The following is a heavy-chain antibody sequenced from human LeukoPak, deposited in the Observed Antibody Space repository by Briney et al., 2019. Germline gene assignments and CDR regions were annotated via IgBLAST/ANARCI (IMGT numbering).Heavy chain of an antibody. V-gene: IGHV3-53*01. D-gene: IGHD3-10*01. Sequence: GGSLRLSCAASAFTVSSNYMSWVRQAPGKGLEWVSAIYSGGSTYSADSVKGRFTISRDNSKNTLYLQMNSLRTEDTGVYYCTTGVPPILLRGVPLDSWGQGALVTVSS. J-gene: IGHJ4*02. CDR2: IYSGGST. CDR3: TTGVPPILLRGVPLDS. CDR1: AFTVSSNY.